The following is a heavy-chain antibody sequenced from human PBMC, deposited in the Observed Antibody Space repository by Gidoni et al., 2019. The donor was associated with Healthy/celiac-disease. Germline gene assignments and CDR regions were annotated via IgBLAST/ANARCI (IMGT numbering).Heavy chain of an antibody. CDR2: IKSKTDGGTT. D-gene: IGHD6-6*01. J-gene: IGHJ4*02. Sequence: EVQLVESGGGLVKPGGSLRLSCAASGFTFSNAWMSWVRPAPGKGLEWVGRIKSKTDGGTTDYAAPVKGRFTISRDDSKNTLYLQMNSLKTEDTAVYYCTTLYSSSSGLGGYWGQGTLVTVSS. CDR1: GFTFSNAW. V-gene: IGHV3-15*01. CDR3: TTLYSSSSGLGGY.